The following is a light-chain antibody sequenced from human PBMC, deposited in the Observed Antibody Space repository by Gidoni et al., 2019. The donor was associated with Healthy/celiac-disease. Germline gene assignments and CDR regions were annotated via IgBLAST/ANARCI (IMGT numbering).Light chain of an antibody. CDR2: GKN. V-gene: IGLV3-19*01. CDR1: SLRSYN. CDR3: NSRDSSGNHLKV. J-gene: IGLJ2*01. Sequence: SSELPQDPAVSVALGQTVRITCQGDSLRSYNASWYQQKPGQAPVLVIYGKNNRPSGITDRFSGSRSGNTASLTITGAQAEDEADYYCNSRDSSGNHLKVFGGGTRLTVL.